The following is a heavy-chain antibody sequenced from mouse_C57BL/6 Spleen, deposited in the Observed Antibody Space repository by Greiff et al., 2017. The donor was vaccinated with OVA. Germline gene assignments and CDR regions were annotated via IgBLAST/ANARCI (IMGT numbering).Heavy chain of an antibody. CDR2: IYPGDGDT. J-gene: IGHJ3*01. D-gene: IGHD3-2*02. Sequence: QVQLQQSGPELVKPGASVKISCKASGYAFSSSWMNWVKQRPGKGLEWIGRIYPGDGDTNYNGKFKGKATLTADKSSSTAYMQLSSLTSEDSAVYFCAREGEQLTWFAYWGQGTLVTVSA. V-gene: IGHV1-82*01. CDR1: GYAFSSSW. CDR3: AREGEQLTWFAY.